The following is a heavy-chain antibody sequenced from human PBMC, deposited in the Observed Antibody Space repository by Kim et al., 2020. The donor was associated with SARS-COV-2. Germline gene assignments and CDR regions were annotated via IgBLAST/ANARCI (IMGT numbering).Heavy chain of an antibody. Sequence: ADSLMSRFTFSRDSSKITLYLQINSLRSEKTAVYYCAKVRGYDILTGFRDWGQGTLVTVSS. V-gene: IGHV3-23*01. CDR3: AKVRGYDILTGFRD. J-gene: IGHJ4*02. D-gene: IGHD3-9*01.